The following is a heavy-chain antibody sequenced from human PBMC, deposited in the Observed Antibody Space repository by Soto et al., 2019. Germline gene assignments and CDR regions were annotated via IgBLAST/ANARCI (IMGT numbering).Heavy chain of an antibody. J-gene: IGHJ3*02. CDR1: GYTFTSYY. CDR3: ARGPVQLERIDAFDI. D-gene: IGHD1-1*01. Sequence: GASVKVSCKASGYTFTSYYMHWVRQAPGQGLEWMGIINPSGGSTSYAQKFRGRVTMTRDTSTSTVYMELSSLRSEDTAVYYCARGPVQLERIDAFDIWGQGTMVTVSS. CDR2: INPSGGST. V-gene: IGHV1-46*03.